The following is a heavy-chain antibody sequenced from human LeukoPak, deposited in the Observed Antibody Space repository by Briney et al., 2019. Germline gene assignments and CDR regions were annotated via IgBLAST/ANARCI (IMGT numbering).Heavy chain of an antibody. J-gene: IGHJ5*02. Sequence: VASEKVSCKASGYTFTSYGISWGRQAPGQGLEWLGWISAYNGNTNYAQKLQGRVTMTTDTSTSTAYMELRSLRSDDTAVYYCATLLTTGTTTDGWFDPWGQGTLVTVSS. V-gene: IGHV1-18*01. CDR3: ATLLTTGTTTDGWFDP. D-gene: IGHD1-7*01. CDR2: ISAYNGNT. CDR1: GYTFTSYG.